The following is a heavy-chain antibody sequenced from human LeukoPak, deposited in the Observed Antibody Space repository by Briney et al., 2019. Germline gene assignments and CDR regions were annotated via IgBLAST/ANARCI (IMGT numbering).Heavy chain of an antibody. CDR3: ATYGDYALFDLQH. V-gene: IGHV3-7*05. CDR1: GFTFSNYW. CDR2: IKHGGSEK. Sequence: PGGSLRLSCAASGFTFSNYWMSWVSQAPGKGLELVANIKHGGSEKYYVDSVKGRFTISRDNAKNSLFLQMNNLRAEDTAVYYCATYGDYALFDLQHWGQGTLVTVSS. D-gene: IGHD4-17*01. J-gene: IGHJ1*01.